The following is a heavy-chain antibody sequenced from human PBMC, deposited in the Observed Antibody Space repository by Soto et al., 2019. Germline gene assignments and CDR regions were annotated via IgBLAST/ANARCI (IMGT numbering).Heavy chain of an antibody. CDR3: ARGSFASSSSWFDP. J-gene: IGHJ5*02. V-gene: IGHV4-31*03. Sequence: SETLSLTCTVSGGSISSGGYYWSWLRQHPGKGLEWIGYIYYSGRTYYNPSLHSRVSIAVYTTENQFSLKLTSVTAAATSVYYCARGSFASSSSWFDPWGRGTLVTVSS. CDR2: IYYSGRT. CDR1: GGSISSGGYY. D-gene: IGHD6-6*01.